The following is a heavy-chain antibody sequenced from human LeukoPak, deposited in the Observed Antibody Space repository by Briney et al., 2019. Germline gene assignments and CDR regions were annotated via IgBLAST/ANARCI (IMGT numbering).Heavy chain of an antibody. D-gene: IGHD2-21*02. CDR1: GFIFSTYE. J-gene: IGHJ4*02. Sequence: GGSLRLSCTASGFIFSTYEMNWVRQAPGKGLEWVSYISNSGSTIYYADSVKGRFTISRDNAKNSLYLQMNSLRAEDTAVYYCARDYVTDYWGQGTLVTVSS. V-gene: IGHV3-48*03. CDR2: ISNSGSTI. CDR3: ARDYVTDY.